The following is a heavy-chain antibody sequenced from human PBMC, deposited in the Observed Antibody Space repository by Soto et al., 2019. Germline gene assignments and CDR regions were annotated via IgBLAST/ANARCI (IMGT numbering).Heavy chain of an antibody. J-gene: IGHJ6*02. D-gene: IGHD6-19*01. CDR3: ARDADASGWYHYGMDV. CDR2: IKQDGSEK. Sequence: GGSLRLSCAASGFTLSPYWMNWVRQAPGKGLEWVANIKQDGSEKYYVDSVKGRFFISRGNAKNSLYLQINSLRAEDTAVYYCARDADASGWYHYGMDVWGQGTMVTVSS. CDR1: GFTLSPYW. V-gene: IGHV3-7*01.